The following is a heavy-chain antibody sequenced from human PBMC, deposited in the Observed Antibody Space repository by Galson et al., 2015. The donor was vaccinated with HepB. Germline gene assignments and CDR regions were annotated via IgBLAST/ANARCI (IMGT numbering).Heavy chain of an antibody. Sequence: SLRLSCAGSGFTFSGSAMHWVRQASGKGLEWVGRIGSKESNYATAYTASVKGRFTISRDDSKNTAYLQMNSLRTEDTAVYYCTRLGDFSGYSSSWGQGTLVTVSS. D-gene: IGHD6-19*01. CDR3: TRLGDFSGYSSS. V-gene: IGHV3-73*01. J-gene: IGHJ4*02. CDR2: IGSKESNYAT. CDR1: GFTFSGSA.